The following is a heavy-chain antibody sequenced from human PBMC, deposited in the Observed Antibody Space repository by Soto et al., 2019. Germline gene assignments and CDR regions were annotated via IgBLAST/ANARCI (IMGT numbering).Heavy chain of an antibody. V-gene: IGHV4-39*01. J-gene: IGHJ6*02. CDR1: GGSISSSSYY. Sequence: SETLSLTCTVSGGSISSSSYYWGWIRQPPGKGLEWIGSIFYSGSTYYNPSLKSRVTISVDTPKNQFSLKLSSVTAADTAVYYCARHLTYCSAGSCYSDFPYYGMDVWGQGTTVTVS. CDR2: IFYSGST. CDR3: ARHLTYCSAGSCYSDFPYYGMDV. D-gene: IGHD2-15*01.